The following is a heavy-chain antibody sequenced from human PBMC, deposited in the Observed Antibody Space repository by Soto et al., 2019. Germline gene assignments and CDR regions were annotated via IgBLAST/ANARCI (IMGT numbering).Heavy chain of an antibody. CDR2: IYYSGST. CDR3: ARDLTGTYYYDSSGYRYGMDV. Sequence: SETLSLTCTASGGSISSYYWSWIRQPPGKGLEWSGYIYYSGSTNYNPSLKSRVTISVDTSKNQFSLKLSSVTAADTAVYYCARDLTGTYYYDSSGYRYGMDVWGQGTTVTVS. D-gene: IGHD3-22*01. CDR1: GGSISSYY. J-gene: IGHJ6*02. V-gene: IGHV4-59*01.